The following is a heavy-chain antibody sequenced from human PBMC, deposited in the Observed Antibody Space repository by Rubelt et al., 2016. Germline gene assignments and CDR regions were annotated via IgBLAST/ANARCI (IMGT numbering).Heavy chain of an antibody. J-gene: IGHJ4*02. CDR1: GYTLTELS. CDR2: INTNTGNR. D-gene: IGHD2-15*01. V-gene: IGHV7-4-1*02. CDR3: ARGRVAVDY. Sequence: QVQLVQSGAEVKKPGASVKVSCKVSGYTLTELSMHWVRQAPGQGLEWMGWINTNTGNRTDVQCCTGRIFCCLDTSFRTAYLQIISLKADDTAVYYCARGRVAVDYWGQGTLVTVSS.